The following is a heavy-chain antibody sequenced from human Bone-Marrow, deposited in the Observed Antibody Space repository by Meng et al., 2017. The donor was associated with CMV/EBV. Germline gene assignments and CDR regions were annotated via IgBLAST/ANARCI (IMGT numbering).Heavy chain of an antibody. J-gene: IGHJ5*02. CDR1: CGSISSSSYY. V-gene: IGHV4-39*07. CDR3: ERGFRSYWFEP. Sequence: SQTLPLTGTVSCGSISSSSYYWGWIRQPPGKGLEWIGSIYYSGSTYYNPSLKSRVTISVDTSKNQFSLKLSSVTAADTAVYDCERGFRSYWFEPWGQGTLVTASS. CDR2: IYYSGST. D-gene: IGHD2/OR15-2a*01.